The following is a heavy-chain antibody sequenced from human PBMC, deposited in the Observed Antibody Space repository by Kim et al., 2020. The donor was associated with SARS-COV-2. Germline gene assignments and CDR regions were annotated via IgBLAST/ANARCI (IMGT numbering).Heavy chain of an antibody. J-gene: IGHJ4*02. CDR2: INQGGTER. CDR3: AKCNRAWDLDY. V-gene: IGHV3-7*03. D-gene: IGHD1-26*01. Sequence: GGSLRLSCAAFGLTFSYYWMSWVRQAPGKGLEWVSSINQGGTERSYVDSVKGRFTISRDNAKDSLYLQMNSLRVEDTAVYYCAKCNRAWDLDYWGQGILVTVSS. CDR1: GLTFSYYW.